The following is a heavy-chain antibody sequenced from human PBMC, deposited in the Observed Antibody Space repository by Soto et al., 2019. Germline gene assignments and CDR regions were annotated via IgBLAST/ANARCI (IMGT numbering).Heavy chain of an antibody. Sequence: PSETLSLTCAVYGGSVNGYYWNWIRQPPGKGLEWIGEINHTGGTHYNPSLKSRVTMSVDTSKNQFSLRLSSVTAADTAVYYCGRDRLSGIVPVGVDVWGQGTTVTVSS. V-gene: IGHV4-34*10. CDR3: GRDRLSGIVPVGVDV. D-gene: IGHD1-20*01. CDR2: INHTGGT. J-gene: IGHJ6*02. CDR1: GGSVNGYY.